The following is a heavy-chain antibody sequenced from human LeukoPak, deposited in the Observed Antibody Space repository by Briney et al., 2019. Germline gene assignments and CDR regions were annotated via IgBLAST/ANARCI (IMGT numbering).Heavy chain of an antibody. CDR1: GFSLITSGVG. Sequence: FGPTLAHPTQPLTLTCTFSGFSLITSGVGVGWIRQPPEKALEWLALIFWDGDKRYSPSLKIRLTITKDTSKNQVVLTMTNMDPVDTGTYYCARRLKSYYFDYWSQGTLVTVSS. CDR3: ARRLKSYYFDY. D-gene: IGHD3/OR15-3a*01. J-gene: IGHJ4*02. V-gene: IGHV2-5*02. CDR2: IFWDGDK.